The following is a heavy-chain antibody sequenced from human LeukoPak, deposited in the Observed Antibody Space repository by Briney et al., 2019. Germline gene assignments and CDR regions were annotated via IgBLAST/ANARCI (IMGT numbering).Heavy chain of an antibody. V-gene: IGHV3-48*03. CDR1: GFSFNDYQ. Sequence: GGSLRLSCAASGFSFNDYQMTWVRQAPGKGLEWVSYITSSGSTIYYADSMKGRFTTSRDNAKNSLYLQMNSLRVEDTAVYYCALLAVASDFDYWGQGALVTVSS. CDR3: ALLAVASDFDY. J-gene: IGHJ4*02. CDR2: ITSSGSTI. D-gene: IGHD6-19*01.